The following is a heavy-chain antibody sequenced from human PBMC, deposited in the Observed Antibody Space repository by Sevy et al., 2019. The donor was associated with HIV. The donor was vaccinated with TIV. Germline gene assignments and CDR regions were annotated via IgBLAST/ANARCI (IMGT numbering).Heavy chain of an antibody. CDR2: ISAYNGNT. V-gene: IGHV1-18*04. CDR3: ARDQAGIAAAGTAGLDAFDI. J-gene: IGHJ3*02. D-gene: IGHD6-13*01. Sequence: ASVKVSCKASGYTFTSYGISWVRQAPGQGLEWMGWISAYNGNTNYVQKLQGRVTMTTDTSTSTAYMELRSLRSDDTAVYYCARDQAGIAAAGTAGLDAFDIWGQGTMVTVSS. CDR1: GYTFTSYG.